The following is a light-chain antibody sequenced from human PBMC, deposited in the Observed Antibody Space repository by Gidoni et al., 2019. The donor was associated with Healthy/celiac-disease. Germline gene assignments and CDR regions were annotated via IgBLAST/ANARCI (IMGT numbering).Light chain of an antibody. CDR2: QDS. CDR3: QAWDSSTARVV. V-gene: IGLV3-1*01. J-gene: IGLJ2*01. Sequence: SYELTQPPSVSVSPGQTASITCSGDNLGDKYACWYQQKPGQSPVLVIYQDSKRPSGIPERFSGSNSGNTATLTISGTQAMDEADYYCQAWDSSTARVVFGGGTKLTVL. CDR1: NLGDKY.